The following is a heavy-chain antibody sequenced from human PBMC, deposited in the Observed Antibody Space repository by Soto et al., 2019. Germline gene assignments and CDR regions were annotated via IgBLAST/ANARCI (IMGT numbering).Heavy chain of an antibody. Sequence: SETLSLTCTVSGGSISSGGYYWSWIRQHPGKGLEWIGYIYYSGSTYYNPSLKSRVTISVDTSKNQFSLKLSSVTAADTAVYYCARSPTSLPTVKGAFDPWGQGTLVTVS. CDR1: GGSISSGGYY. J-gene: IGHJ5*02. D-gene: IGHD4-17*01. CDR2: IYYSGST. CDR3: ARSPTSLPTVKGAFDP. V-gene: IGHV4-31*03.